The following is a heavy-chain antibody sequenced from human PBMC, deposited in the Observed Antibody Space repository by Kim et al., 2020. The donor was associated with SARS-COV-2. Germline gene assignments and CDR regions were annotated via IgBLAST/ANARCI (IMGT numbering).Heavy chain of an antibody. D-gene: IGHD6-19*01. V-gene: IGHV3-11*05. Sequence: YPNYVKGRFTISRDKARASLYLQMNSLRAEDTAVYYWARVLTSGWSYFDYWGQGTLVTVSS. CDR3: ARVLTSGWSYFDY. J-gene: IGHJ4*02.